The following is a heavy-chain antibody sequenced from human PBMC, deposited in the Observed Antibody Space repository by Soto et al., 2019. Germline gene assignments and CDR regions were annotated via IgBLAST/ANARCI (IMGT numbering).Heavy chain of an antibody. D-gene: IGHD1-7*01. Sequence: QVQLVESGGGVVQPGRSLRLSCAASGFTFSSYAMHWARQAPGKGLEWVAVISYDGSNKYYADSVKGRFTISRDNSKNTLYLQMNSLRAEDTAVYYCARGITGTTWQGGFDYGMDVWGQGTTVTVSS. J-gene: IGHJ6*02. CDR1: GFTFSSYA. CDR3: ARGITGTTWQGGFDYGMDV. V-gene: IGHV3-30-3*01. CDR2: ISYDGSNK.